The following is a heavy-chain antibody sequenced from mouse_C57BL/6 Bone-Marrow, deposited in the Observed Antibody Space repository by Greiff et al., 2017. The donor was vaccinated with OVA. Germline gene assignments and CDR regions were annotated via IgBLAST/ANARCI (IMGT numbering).Heavy chain of an antibody. D-gene: IGHD1-1*01. V-gene: IGHV1-50*01. CDR1: GYTFTSSW. CDR3: ARSGVLRPDY. CDR2: IDPSDSYT. J-gene: IGHJ2*01. Sequence: QFHVKQPGAELVKPGASVKLSCKASGYTFTSSWMQWVKQRPGQGLEWIGEIDPSDSYTNSNQKFKGKATLTVDTSSSTAYMQLSSLTSEDSAVDYWARSGVLRPDYWGQGTTLTVSS.